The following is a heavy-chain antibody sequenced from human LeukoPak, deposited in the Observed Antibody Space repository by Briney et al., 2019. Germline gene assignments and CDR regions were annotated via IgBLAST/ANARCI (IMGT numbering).Heavy chain of an antibody. D-gene: IGHD1-1*01. CDR2: IYTIGGT. CDR1: GGSISSYY. CDR3: ARGMSGGTTYYYYYYMDV. J-gene: IGHJ6*03. V-gene: IGHV4-4*07. Sequence: SETLSLTCTVSGGSISSYYWSWIRQPAGKGLEWIGRIYTIGGTNYTPPLKSRVTMSVDTSKNQFSLKLSSVTAADTAVYYCARGMSGGTTYYYYYYMDVWGKGTTVTVSS.